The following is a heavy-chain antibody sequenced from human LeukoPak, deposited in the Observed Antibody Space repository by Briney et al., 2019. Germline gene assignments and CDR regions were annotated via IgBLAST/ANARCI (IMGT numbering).Heavy chain of an antibody. Sequence: GRSLRLSCAASGFTFSSYSMNWVRQAPGKGLEWVSSISSSSSYIYYADSVKGRFTISRDNAKNSLYLQMNSLRAEDTAVYYCARGSYYDYVWGSYRQGYFDYWGQGTLVTVSS. CDR1: GFTFSSYS. V-gene: IGHV3-21*01. CDR2: ISSSSSYI. D-gene: IGHD3-16*02. J-gene: IGHJ4*02. CDR3: ARGSYYDYVWGSYRQGYFDY.